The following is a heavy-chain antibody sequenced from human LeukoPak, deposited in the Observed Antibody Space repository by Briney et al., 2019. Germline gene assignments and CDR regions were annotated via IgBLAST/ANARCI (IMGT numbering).Heavy chain of an antibody. V-gene: IGHV4-39*01. CDR3: ARHLLFGSSALPRDVFDI. CDR1: GVPISSRSYY. D-gene: IGHD1-26*01. Sequence: SETLSLTCSVSGVPISSRSYYWGWIRQPPGKGLEWIGSMYFSGTTYYNPSLKSRVTMSVHTPENLLSLRLTSVTATDTAIYYCARHLLFGSSALPRDVFDIWGRGTVVSVSS. J-gene: IGHJ4*02. CDR2: MYFSGTT.